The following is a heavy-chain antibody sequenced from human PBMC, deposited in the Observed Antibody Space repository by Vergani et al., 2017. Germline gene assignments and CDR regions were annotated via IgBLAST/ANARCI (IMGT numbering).Heavy chain of an antibody. Sequence: QITLKESGPTLVKPTQTLTLTCTFSGFSLSTSGVGVGWIRQPPGKALEWLALIYWDDDKRYSPSLKSRLTITKDTSKNQVVLTMTNMDPVDTATYYCAHGPGGGYCSSTSCYADAFDIWGQGTMVTVSS. V-gene: IGHV2-5*02. CDR2: IYWDDDK. D-gene: IGHD2-2*03. CDR3: AHGPGGGYCSSTSCYADAFDI. J-gene: IGHJ3*02. CDR1: GFSLSTSGVG.